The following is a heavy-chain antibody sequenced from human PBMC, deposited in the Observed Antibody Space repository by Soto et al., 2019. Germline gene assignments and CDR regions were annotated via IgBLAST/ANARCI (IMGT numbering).Heavy chain of an antibody. CDR3: ARLRYCGYDCYHKHYYGMDV. CDR1: GDTFSSYA. V-gene: IGHV1-69*08. CDR2: VITVLGTT. J-gene: IGHJ6*02. Sequence: QVQLVQSGAELKKTGSSVKVSCRASGDTFSSYAVNWVRQAPGRGLEWMGRVITVLGTTDYAQNFKGRLTITAEKSTKTVYMELSSLRSEDTAVYYCARLRYCGYDCYHKHYYGMDVWGQGTTVTVAS. D-gene: IGHD2-21*01.